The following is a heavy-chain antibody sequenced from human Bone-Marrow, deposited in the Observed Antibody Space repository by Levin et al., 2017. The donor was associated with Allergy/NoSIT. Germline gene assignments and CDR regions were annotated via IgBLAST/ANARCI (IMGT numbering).Heavy chain of an antibody. V-gene: IGHV4-34*01. J-gene: IGHJ4*02. CDR2: INHSGST. CDR3: ARGRSGNCSSSSCYEDLPGLFDY. CDR1: GGSFSGYY. Sequence: SSETLSLTCAVYGGSFSGYYWSWIRQPPGKGLEWIGEINHSGSTNYNPSLKSRVTISVDTSKNQLSLKLSSVTAADTAVYYCARGRSGNCSSSSCYEDLPGLFDYWGQGTLVTVSS. D-gene: IGHD2-2*01.